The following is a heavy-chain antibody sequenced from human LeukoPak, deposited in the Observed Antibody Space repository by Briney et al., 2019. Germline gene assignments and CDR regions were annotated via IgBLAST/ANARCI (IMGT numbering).Heavy chain of an antibody. J-gene: IGHJ4*02. D-gene: IGHD4-17*01. CDR1: GGTFSSYA. CDR2: IIPIFGTA. V-gene: IGHV1-69*13. CDR3: AREGAYGDFTGVY. Sequence: ASVKVSCKASGGTFSSYAISWVRQAPGQGLEWMGGIIPIFGTANYAQKFQGRVTITADESTSTAYMELGSLRSEDTAVYYCAREGAYGDFTGVYWGQGTLVTVSS.